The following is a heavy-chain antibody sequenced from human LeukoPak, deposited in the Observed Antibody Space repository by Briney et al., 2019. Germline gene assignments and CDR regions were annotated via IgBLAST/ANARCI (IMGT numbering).Heavy chain of an antibody. D-gene: IGHD1-26*01. Sequence: PGRSLRLSCAASGFTFSSYPMHWVRQAPGRGLEWVAVISSDRTIKYYADSVKGRFTISRDNSKNTLYLQTNSLRVEDTAVYYCVRELVGAIYFDYWGQGALVTVSS. CDR2: ISSDRTIK. CDR3: VRELVGAIYFDY. CDR1: GFTFSSYP. V-gene: IGHV3-30-3*01. J-gene: IGHJ4*02.